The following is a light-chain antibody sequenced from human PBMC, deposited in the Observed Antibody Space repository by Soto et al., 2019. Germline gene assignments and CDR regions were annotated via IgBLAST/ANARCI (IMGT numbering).Light chain of an antibody. CDR2: DAF. CDR1: HSVSSN. J-gene: IGKJ5*01. Sequence: ETGLTQSPATLSLSPGERATLSCRASHSVSSNLAWYQHKPGQAPRLLIYDAFNRATGIPARFSGSGSGTDFTLTISSLEPEDFAVYYCQQRSNWPITFGQGTRLEIK. V-gene: IGKV3-11*01. CDR3: QQRSNWPIT.